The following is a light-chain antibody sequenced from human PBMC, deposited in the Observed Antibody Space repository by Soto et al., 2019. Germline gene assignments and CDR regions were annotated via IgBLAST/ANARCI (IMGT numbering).Light chain of an antibody. V-gene: IGKV3-20*01. CDR3: QHYGSAVYT. J-gene: IGKJ2*01. Sequence: IVLTQSPGTLSLSPGERATLSCRASQSVGSNYLAWYQQKPGQAPRLLISGAFSRTTGIPDRFSGSGSGTDFTLTITRLEPEDFAVYYCQHYGSAVYTFGPGTKVDIK. CDR1: QSVGSNY. CDR2: GAF.